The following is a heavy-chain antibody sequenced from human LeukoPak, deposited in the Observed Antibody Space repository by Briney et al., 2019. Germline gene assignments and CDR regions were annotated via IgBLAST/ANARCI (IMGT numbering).Heavy chain of an antibody. D-gene: IGHD3-22*01. J-gene: IGHJ3*02. V-gene: IGHV3-43*01. CDR3: AKARGLIGGAFDI. CDR1: GFTFSSYS. Sequence: SGGSLRLSCAASGFTFSSYSMNWVRQRPGKGLEWVSLISWDGGVTYHADSVKGRFTISRDNSKNSLYLQMNSLRTEDTALYYCAKARGLIGGAFDIWGQGTMVTVSS. CDR2: ISWDGGVT.